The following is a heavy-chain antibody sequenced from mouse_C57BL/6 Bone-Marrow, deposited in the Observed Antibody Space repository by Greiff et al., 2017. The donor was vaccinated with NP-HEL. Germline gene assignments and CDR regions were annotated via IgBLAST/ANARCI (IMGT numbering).Heavy chain of an antibody. CDR3: ARRGRPSRYFDV. Sequence: QVQLQQSGAELVKPGASVKLSCKASGYTFTSYWMHWVKQRPGHGLEWIGMLHPNRGSTNYNELFKSKATLTVDKSSSTAYMQLSSLISEDSAVYYCARRGRPSRYFDVWGTGTTVTVSS. V-gene: IGHV1-64*01. CDR2: LHPNRGST. CDR1: GYTFTSYW. J-gene: IGHJ1*03.